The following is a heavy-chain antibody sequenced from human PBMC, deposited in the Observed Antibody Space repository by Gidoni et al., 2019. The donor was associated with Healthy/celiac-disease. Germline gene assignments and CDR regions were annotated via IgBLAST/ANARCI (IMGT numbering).Heavy chain of an antibody. J-gene: IGHJ6*02. D-gene: IGHD3-3*01. CDR1: GFTVSSNY. CDR2: IYSGGST. V-gene: IGHV3-53*01. Sequence: EVQLVESGGGLIQPGGSLRLSCAASGFTVSSNYMSWVRQAPGKGLEWFSVIYSGGSTYYADSVKGRFTISRDNSKNTLYLQMNSLRAEDTAVYYCARDSYFWSGYGYYYYYGMDVWGQGTTVTVSS. CDR3: ARDSYFWSGYGYYYYYGMDV.